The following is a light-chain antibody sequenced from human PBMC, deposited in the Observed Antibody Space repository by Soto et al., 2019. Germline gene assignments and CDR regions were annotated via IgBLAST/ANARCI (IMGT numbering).Light chain of an antibody. V-gene: IGKV3-15*01. J-gene: IGKJ5*01. CDR2: GAS. CDR3: QQYNNWPPIT. Sequence: EIVMIQFPATLFVSKGERATLSCRASQSVSSNLAWYQQKPGQAPRLLIYGASTRATGIPARFSGSGSGTEFTLTISSLQSEDFAVYYCQQYNNWPPITFGQGTRLEIK. CDR1: QSVSSN.